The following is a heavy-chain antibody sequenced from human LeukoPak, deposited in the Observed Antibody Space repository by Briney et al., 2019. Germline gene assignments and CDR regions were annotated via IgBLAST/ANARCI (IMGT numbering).Heavy chain of an antibody. CDR3: ASTERCSTTCPLDY. D-gene: IGHD2-2*01. CDR2: INHSGST. CDR1: GGSFRGYY. Sequence: PSETLSLTCAVYGGSFRGYYWSWIRQPPGKGLEWIGEINHSGSTNYNPSLKSRVTITLDTSMKKFSLKLNSVTAADTAVYYCASTERCSTTCPLDYWGQGTLVTVSS. J-gene: IGHJ4*02. V-gene: IGHV4-34*01.